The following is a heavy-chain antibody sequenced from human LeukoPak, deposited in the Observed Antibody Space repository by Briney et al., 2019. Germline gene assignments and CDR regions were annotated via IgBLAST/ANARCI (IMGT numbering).Heavy chain of an antibody. D-gene: IGHD3-3*01. V-gene: IGHV1-2*02. CDR2: INPNSGGT. CDR1: GYTFTGYY. Sequence: ASVKVSCKASGYTFTGYYMHWVRQAPGQGLEWMGWINPNSGGTNYAQKFQGRVTMTRDTSISTAYMELSRLRSDDTAVYCCARDRVGRFLVVVWGQGTLVTVSS. CDR3: ARDRVGRFLVVV. J-gene: IGHJ4*02.